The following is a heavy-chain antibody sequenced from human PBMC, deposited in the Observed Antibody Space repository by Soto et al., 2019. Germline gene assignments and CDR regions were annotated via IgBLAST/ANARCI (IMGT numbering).Heavy chain of an antibody. CDR3: ARDGALEVVVPAAIYYDYGMDV. CDR2: ISAYNGNT. J-gene: IGHJ6*02. D-gene: IGHD2-2*01. Sequence: ASVKVSCKASGYTFTSYGISWVRQAPGQGLEWMGWISAYNGNTNYAQKLQGRVTMTTDTSTSTAYMELRSLRSDDTAVYYCARDGALEVVVPAAIYYDYGMDVWCQGPTFTVSS. CDR1: GYTFTSYG. V-gene: IGHV1-18*04.